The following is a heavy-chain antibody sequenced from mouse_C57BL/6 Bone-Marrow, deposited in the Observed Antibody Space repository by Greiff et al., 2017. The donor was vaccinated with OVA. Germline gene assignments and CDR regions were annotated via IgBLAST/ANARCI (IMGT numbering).Heavy chain of an antibody. CDR1: GFTFSDYG. CDR2: ISSGSSTI. Sequence: EVKLMESGGGLVKPGGSLKLSCAASGFTFSDYGMHWVRQAPEQGLEWVAYISSGSSTIYYEDTVKGRFTISRDNAKNTLFLQMTSLRSEDTAMYYCARGITTVRAMDYWGQGTSVTVSS. J-gene: IGHJ4*01. D-gene: IGHD1-1*01. CDR3: ARGITTVRAMDY. V-gene: IGHV5-17*01.